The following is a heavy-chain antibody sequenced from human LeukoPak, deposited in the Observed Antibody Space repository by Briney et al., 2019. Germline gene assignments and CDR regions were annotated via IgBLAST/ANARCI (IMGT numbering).Heavy chain of an antibody. CDR2: INHSGST. V-gene: IGHV4-34*01. Sequence: SETLSLTCVVYGGSFSGYYWSWIRQPPGKGLEWIGEINHSGSTNYNPSLKSRVTISVDTSKNQFSLKLSSVTAADTAVYYCARVARQGYYFDYWGQGTLVTVSS. J-gene: IGHJ4*02. CDR1: GGSFSGYY. CDR3: ARVARQGYYFDY.